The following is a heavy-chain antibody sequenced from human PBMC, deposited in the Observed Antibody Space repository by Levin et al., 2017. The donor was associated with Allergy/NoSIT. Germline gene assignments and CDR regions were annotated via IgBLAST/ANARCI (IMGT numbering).Heavy chain of an antibody. CDR1: GFTFSSYW. V-gene: IGHV3-7*01. Sequence: GESLKISCAASGFTFSSYWMSWVRQAPGKGLEWVANIKQDGSEKYYVDSVKGRFTISRDNAKNSLYLQMNSLRAEDTAVYYCARDPSGYANLFDYWGQGTLVTVSS. CDR3: ARDPSGYANLFDY. CDR2: IKQDGSEK. J-gene: IGHJ4*02. D-gene: IGHD5-12*01.